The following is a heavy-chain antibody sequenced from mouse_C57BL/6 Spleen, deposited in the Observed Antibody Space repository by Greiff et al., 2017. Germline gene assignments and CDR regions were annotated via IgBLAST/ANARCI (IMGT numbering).Heavy chain of an antibody. Sequence: QVQLKQPGTELVKPGASVKLSCKASGYTFTSYWMHWVKQRPGQGLEWIGNINPSNGGTNYNEKFKSKDTLTVAKSSSTDYMQLSSLTSEDSAVYYCARDYDSSDPGYWDDWGTGTTVTVSS. V-gene: IGHV1-53*01. CDR1: GYTFTSYW. CDR3: ARDYDSSDPGYWDD. CDR2: INPSNGGT. J-gene: IGHJ1*03. D-gene: IGHD2-4*01.